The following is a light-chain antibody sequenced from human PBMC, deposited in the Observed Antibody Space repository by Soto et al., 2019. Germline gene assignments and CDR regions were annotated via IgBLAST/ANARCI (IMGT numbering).Light chain of an antibody. Sequence: DIQMTQSPSTLSASVGDRVTITCRASQSIGAWVTWYQQKPGKAPKLLIYKASTLEGGVPSRFSGSGSGTECTLTISSLQPDDFATYYCQQYNTTLFPFGPGTKVDIK. V-gene: IGKV1-5*03. CDR2: KAS. CDR1: QSIGAW. J-gene: IGKJ3*01. CDR3: QQYNTTLFP.